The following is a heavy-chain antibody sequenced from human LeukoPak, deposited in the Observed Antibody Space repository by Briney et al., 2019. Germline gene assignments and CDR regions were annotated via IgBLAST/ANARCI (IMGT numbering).Heavy chain of an antibody. CDR1: EFTFSTYS. V-gene: IGHV3-21*01. J-gene: IGHJ1*01. CDR2: ISSSSSYI. CDR3: AAYSGSYPEYFQY. D-gene: IGHD1-26*01. Sequence: GGSLRLSCVVSEFTFSTYSMNWVRQAPGKGLEWVSSISSSSSYIYYADSVKGRFTISRDNAKNSLYLQMNSLRAEDTAVYYCAAYSGSYPEYFQYWGQGILVTVSS.